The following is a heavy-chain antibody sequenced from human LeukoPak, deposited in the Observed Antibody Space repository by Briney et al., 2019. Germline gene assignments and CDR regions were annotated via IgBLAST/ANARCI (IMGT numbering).Heavy chain of an antibody. CDR1: GFSFDDYG. J-gene: IGHJ4*02. CDR2: INWNGGST. D-gene: IGHD3-10*01. CDR3: ARGFLADLSMVWVDY. Sequence: GESLRLSCAASGFSFDDYGMSWVRQAPGQGLEWVSGINWNGGSTGYADSVKGRFTISRDNAKNSLYLQMSSLRAEDTALYYCARGFLADLSMVWVDYWGQGTLVTVSS. V-gene: IGHV3-20*04.